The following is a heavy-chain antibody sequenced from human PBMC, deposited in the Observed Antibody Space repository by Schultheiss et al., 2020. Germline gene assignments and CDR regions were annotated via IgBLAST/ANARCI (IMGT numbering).Heavy chain of an antibody. Sequence: SETLSLTCAVYGGSFSGYYWSWIRQPAGKGLEWIGSIYYSGSTYYNPSLKSRVTISVDKSKNQFSLKLSSVTAADTAVYYCARGGTYYDYVWGSYRLYYFDYWGQGTLVTVSS. D-gene: IGHD3-16*02. CDR2: IYYSGST. J-gene: IGHJ4*02. CDR1: GGSFSGYY. CDR3: ARGGTYYDYVWGSYRLYYFDY. V-gene: IGHV4-34*01.